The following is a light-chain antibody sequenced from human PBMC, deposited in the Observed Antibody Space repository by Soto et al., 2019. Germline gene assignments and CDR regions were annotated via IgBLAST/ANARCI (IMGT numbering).Light chain of an antibody. Sequence: ASQTISSWLAWYQQKPGKAPKLLIYKAYTLKSGVTSRFSGSGSGTEFTLTISSLQPDDFATYYCQHYNSYSEAFGQGTQVEIK. CDR2: KAY. CDR1: QTISSW. J-gene: IGKJ1*01. V-gene: IGKV1-5*03. CDR3: QHYNSYSEA.